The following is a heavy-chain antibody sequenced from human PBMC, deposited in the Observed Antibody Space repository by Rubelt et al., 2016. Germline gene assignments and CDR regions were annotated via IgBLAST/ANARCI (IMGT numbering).Heavy chain of an antibody. CDR3: ATMGVRSALDY. J-gene: IGHJ4*02. D-gene: IGHD3-16*01. V-gene: IGHV4-38-2*02. Sequence: QVQLQESGPGLVKPSETLSLTCTVSGYSISNGYYWGWIRQPPGKGLEWIGTSDHSGCTYYNGSLKSRVTISVDTSKNQFSLKLSSVTAADTAVYDCATMGVRSALDYWGQGTLVTVSS. CDR1: GYSISNGYY. CDR2: SDHSGCT.